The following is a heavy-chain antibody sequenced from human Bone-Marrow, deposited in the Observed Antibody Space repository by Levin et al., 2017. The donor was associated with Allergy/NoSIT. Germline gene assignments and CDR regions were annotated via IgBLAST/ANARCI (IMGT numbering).Heavy chain of an antibody. J-gene: IGHJ6*02. CDR3: ARDLAEGYYHFYGMDV. V-gene: IGHV3-30*01. CDR2: ISFDGTTT. D-gene: IGHD3-3*01. CDR1: FFPFLFSP. Sequence: GGSLLLSFFSSFFPFLFSPLSFFLPSPFPFLSFVSLISFDGTTTYYGDSVKGRFTISRDNSKNTVYLQMNSLRADDTAVYYCARDLAEGYYHFYGMDVWGQGTTVTVSS.